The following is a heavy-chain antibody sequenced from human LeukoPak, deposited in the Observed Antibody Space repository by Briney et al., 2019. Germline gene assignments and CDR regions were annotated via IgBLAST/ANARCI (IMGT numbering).Heavy chain of an antibody. CDR2: IYTSGST. V-gene: IGHV4-4*08. J-gene: IGHJ4*02. CDR1: GGSISSYY. CDR3: ARSVYSSSWYREEGFDY. Sequence: SETLSLTCTVSGGSISSYYWSWIRQPPGKGLEWIGRIYTSGSTNYNPSLKSRVTISVDTSKNQFSLKLSSVTAADTAVYYCARSVYSSSWYREEGFDYWGQGTLVTVSS. D-gene: IGHD6-13*01.